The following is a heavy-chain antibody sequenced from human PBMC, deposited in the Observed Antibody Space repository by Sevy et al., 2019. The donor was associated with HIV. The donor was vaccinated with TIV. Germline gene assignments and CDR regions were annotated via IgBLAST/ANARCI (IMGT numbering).Heavy chain of an antibody. V-gene: IGHV4-39*01. D-gene: IGHD3-3*01. Sequence: SDTLSLTCTVSDGSITNNNYYWGWIRQSPGKGLEWIGTINYSGSTDYNPSLKSRVTVSVDTSKNQISLGLSSVTAADTAVYYCARHSLFTIFGVVIDPKMYYFDYWGQGTLVTVSS. CDR1: DGSITNNNYY. CDR3: ARHSLFTIFGVVIDPKMYYFDY. J-gene: IGHJ4*02. CDR2: INYSGST.